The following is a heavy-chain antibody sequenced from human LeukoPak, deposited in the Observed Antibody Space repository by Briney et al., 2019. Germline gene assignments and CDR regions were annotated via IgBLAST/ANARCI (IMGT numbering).Heavy chain of an antibody. V-gene: IGHV4-4*07. Sequence: SETLSLTCTVSGGSTYNYYWNWIRQPAGKGLEWIGCIYSGVSTDYNPSLKSRVTMSVDTSKNQFSLQLNSLTAADTAIYYCARGAVVGVWGQGTLVTVSS. J-gene: IGHJ3*01. CDR3: ARGAVVGV. CDR2: IYSGVST. D-gene: IGHD1-26*01. CDR1: GGSTYNYY.